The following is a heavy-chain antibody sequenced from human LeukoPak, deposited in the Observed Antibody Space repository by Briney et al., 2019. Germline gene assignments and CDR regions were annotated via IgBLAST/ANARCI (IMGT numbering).Heavy chain of an antibody. V-gene: IGHV4-39*07. J-gene: IGHJ4*02. CDR2: IYYSGGT. CDR3: ARDRSRSGGSCYGPPDY. D-gene: IGHD2-15*01. Sequence: PSETLSLTCTVSGASISSSSYYWGWIRQPPGKGLEWVGSIYYSGGTYYNPSLKSRVTISVDTSKNQFSLKLNSVTAADTAVYYCARDRSRSGGSCYGPPDYWGQGTLVTVSS. CDR1: GASISSSSYY.